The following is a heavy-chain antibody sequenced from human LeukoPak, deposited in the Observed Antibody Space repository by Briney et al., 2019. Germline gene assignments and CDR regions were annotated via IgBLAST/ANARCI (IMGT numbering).Heavy chain of an antibody. Sequence: SETLSLTCAVYGGSFSGYYWSWIRQPPGKGLEWIGEINHSGSTNYNPSLKSRVTISVDTSKNQFSLKLSSVTAADTAVYYCARLEQWLATPFDYWGQGTLVTVSS. V-gene: IGHV4-34*01. CDR3: ARLEQWLATPFDY. CDR2: INHSGST. CDR1: GGSFSGYY. J-gene: IGHJ4*02. D-gene: IGHD6-19*01.